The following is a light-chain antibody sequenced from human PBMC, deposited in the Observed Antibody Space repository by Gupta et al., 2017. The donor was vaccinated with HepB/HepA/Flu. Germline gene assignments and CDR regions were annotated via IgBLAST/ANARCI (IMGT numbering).Light chain of an antibody. V-gene: IGKV3-11*02. J-gene: IGKJ1*01. CDR2: DAT. CDR1: QSLRSY. CDR3: QQHSNWTPWT. Sequence: EIVFTPSPATLSFSPGERATLSFRASQSLRSYLAWYQQKPGQAPRHLIYDATNRATGIPARCSGSGGGRDGTITNSSREQEDVAGDYCQQHSNWTPWTFGQGTKVEIK.